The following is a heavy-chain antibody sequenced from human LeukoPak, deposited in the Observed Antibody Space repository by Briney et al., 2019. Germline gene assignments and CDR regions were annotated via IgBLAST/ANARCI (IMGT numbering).Heavy chain of an antibody. J-gene: IGHJ3*02. V-gene: IGHV1-46*01. CDR2: INLNDGGT. CDR1: GYSFTSYY. D-gene: IGHD4-23*01. CDR3: ARRLGLRWDLQAFDI. Sequence: ASVKVSCKASGYSFTSYYMHWVRQAPGQGLEWMGMINLNDGGTIYAQKFQGRVTMTEDTSTDTAYMELSSLRSEDTAVYYCARRLGLRWDLQAFDIWGQGTMVTVSS.